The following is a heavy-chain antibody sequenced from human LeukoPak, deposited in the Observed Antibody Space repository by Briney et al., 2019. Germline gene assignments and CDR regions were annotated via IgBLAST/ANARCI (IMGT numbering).Heavy chain of an antibody. CDR3: ARLRDGYNLGY. D-gene: IGHD5-24*01. V-gene: IGHV4-39*01. CDR2: IYYSGST. CDR1: GGSISSSSYY. J-gene: IGHJ4*02. Sequence: SETLSLTCTVSGGSISSSSYYWGWIRQPPGKGLEWIGSIYYSGSTYYNTSLKSRVTISVDTSKNQFSLKLSSVTAADTAVYYCARLRDGYNLGYWGQGTLVTVSS.